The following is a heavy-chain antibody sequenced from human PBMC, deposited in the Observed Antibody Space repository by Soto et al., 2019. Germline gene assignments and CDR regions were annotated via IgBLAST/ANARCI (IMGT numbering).Heavy chain of an antibody. D-gene: IGHD3-22*01. CDR3: AREVTTFPFDY. CDR2: ISAYNGNT. Sequence: QVQLVQSGAEVKKPGASVKVSCKASGYTFTSSGISWVRQAPGQGLEWMGWISAYNGNTNYAQKLQGRVTMTTDTSTSTGYMELRSLRSDYTAVYYCAREVTTFPFDYWGQGTLVTVSS. CDR1: GYTFTSSG. J-gene: IGHJ4*02. V-gene: IGHV1-18*01.